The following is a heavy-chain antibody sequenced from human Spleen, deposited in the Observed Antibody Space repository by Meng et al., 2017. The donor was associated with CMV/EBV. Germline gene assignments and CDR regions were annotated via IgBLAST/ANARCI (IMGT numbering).Heavy chain of an antibody. Sequence: GSLRLSCTVSGGSISSSSYYWGWIRQPPGKGLEWIGSIYYSGSTYYNPSLKSRVTISVDTSKNQFSLKLSSVTAADTAVYYCAVYCGGDCYSGFYYYGMDVWGQGTTVTVSS. J-gene: IGHJ6*02. CDR2: IYYSGST. CDR3: AVYCGGDCYSGFYYYGMDV. D-gene: IGHD2-21*01. V-gene: IGHV4-39*07. CDR1: GGSISSSSYY.